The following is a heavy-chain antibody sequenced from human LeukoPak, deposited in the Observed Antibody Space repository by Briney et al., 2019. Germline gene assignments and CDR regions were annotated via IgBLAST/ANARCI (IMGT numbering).Heavy chain of an antibody. Sequence: SETLSLNCTVSGGSISSYYWTWIRQPPGKGLEWIGYINYRGSTNHNPSLKSRATISVDTSKNQFSLRLSSVTAADTAVYYCAREVAARWDYFDYWGQGTLVTVSS. CDR3: AREVAARWDYFDY. V-gene: IGHV4-59*01. CDR2: INYRGST. CDR1: GGSISSYY. J-gene: IGHJ4*02. D-gene: IGHD6-6*01.